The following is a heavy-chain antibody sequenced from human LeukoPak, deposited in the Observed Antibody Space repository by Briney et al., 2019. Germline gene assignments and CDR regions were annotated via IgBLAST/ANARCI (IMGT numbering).Heavy chain of an antibody. V-gene: IGHV4-39*07. CDR1: GGSISSSYSY. Sequence: PSETLSLTCTVSGGSISSSYSYWGWIRQPPGKGLEWIGNIYYSGSTYYSPSLTSRVTVSVDTSENQFSLKLSSVTAADTAVYYCARGRSRDSDYWGQGTLVTVSS. CDR2: IYYSGST. CDR3: ARGRSRDSDY. J-gene: IGHJ4*02.